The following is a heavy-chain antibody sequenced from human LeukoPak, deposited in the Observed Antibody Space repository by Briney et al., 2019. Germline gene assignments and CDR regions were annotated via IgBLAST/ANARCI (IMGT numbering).Heavy chain of an antibody. Sequence: ASVKVSCKASGYTFTSYGISWVRRAPGQGLEWMGWISAYNGNTNYAQKLQGRVTMTTDTSTSTAYMGLRSLRSDDTAVYYCADYSSGFSGPGWFDPWGQGTLVTVSS. CDR2: ISAYNGNT. V-gene: IGHV1-18*01. D-gene: IGHD6-19*01. J-gene: IGHJ5*02. CDR1: GYTFTSYG. CDR3: ADYSSGFSGPGWFDP.